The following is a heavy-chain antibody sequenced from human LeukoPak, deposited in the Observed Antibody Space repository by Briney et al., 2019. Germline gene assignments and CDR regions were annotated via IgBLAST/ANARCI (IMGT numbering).Heavy chain of an antibody. D-gene: IGHD5-18*01. CDR1: GFTVSSNY. CDR3: ARGDTAIPFDY. CDR2: IYSGGST. V-gene: IGHV3-53*01. J-gene: IGHJ4*02. Sequence: PGGFLRLSCAASGFTVSSNYMSWVRQAPGKGLEWVSVIYSGGSTYYADSVKGRFTISRDNSKNTLYLQMNSLRAEDTAVYYCARGDTAIPFDYWGQGTLVTVSS.